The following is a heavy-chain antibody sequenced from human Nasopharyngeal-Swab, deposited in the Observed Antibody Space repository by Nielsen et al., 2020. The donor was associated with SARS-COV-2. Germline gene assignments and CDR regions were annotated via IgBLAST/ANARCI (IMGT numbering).Heavy chain of an antibody. CDR3: AKDVEGIVVAQFDY. D-gene: IGHD3-22*01. CDR2: ISGSGGST. V-gene: IGHV3-23*01. J-gene: IGHJ4*02. CDR1: GFTFSSYA. Sequence: GGSLRLSCAASGFTFSSYALSWVRQAPGKGLEWVSAISGSGGSTYYADSVKGRFTISRDNSKNTLYLQMNSLRAEDTAVYYCAKDVEGIVVAQFDYWGQGTPVTVSS.